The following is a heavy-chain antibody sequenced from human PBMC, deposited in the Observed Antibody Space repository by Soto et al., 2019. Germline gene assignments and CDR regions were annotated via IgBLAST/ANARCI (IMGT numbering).Heavy chain of an antibody. CDR3: VCGGNFFVY. V-gene: IGHV3-7*01. CDR2: LDQDGSER. CDR1: GFTFSTYW. D-gene: IGHD3-16*01. Sequence: EVQLVESGGGLVQPGGSLRLSCAASGFTFSTYWMTWVRRPPGKGLEWVANLDQDGSERYYVDSVRGRFTISRDNAKNSLYLQMNSLRAEDTALYYCVCGGNFFVYWGQGTLVTVSP. J-gene: IGHJ4*02.